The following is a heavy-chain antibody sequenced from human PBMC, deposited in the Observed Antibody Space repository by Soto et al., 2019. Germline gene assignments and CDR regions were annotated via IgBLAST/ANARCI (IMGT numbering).Heavy chain of an antibody. V-gene: IGHV1-2*02. CDR1: GYTFTGYY. CDR3: ASLRPRLSGYDYPFDY. Sequence: GASVKVSCKASGYTFTGYYMHWVRQAPGQGLEWMGWINPNSGGTNYAQKFQGRVTMTRDTSISTAYMELSRLRSDDTAVYYCASLRPRLSGYDYPFDYWGQGXLVTVYS. D-gene: IGHD5-12*01. CDR2: INPNSGGT. J-gene: IGHJ4*02.